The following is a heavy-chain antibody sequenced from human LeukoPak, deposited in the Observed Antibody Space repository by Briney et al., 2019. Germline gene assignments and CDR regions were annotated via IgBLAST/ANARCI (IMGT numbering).Heavy chain of an antibody. CDR2: IYYSGST. J-gene: IGHJ5*02. V-gene: IGHV4-59*12. D-gene: IGHD4-11*01. CDR3: ARDLHYNWFDP. CDR1: GGSISSYC. Sequence: PSETLSLTCTVSGGSISSYCWSWIRQPPGKGLEWIGYIYYSGSTNYNPSLKSRVTISVDTSKNQFSLKLSSVTAADTAVYYCARDLHYNWFDPWGQGTLVTVSS.